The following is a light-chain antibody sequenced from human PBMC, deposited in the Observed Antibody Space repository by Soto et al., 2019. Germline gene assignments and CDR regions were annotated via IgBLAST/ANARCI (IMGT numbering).Light chain of an antibody. CDR1: QSISSY. Sequence: DIQMTQSPSSLSASVGDRVTITCRASQSISSYLNWYQQKPGKAPKLLIYAASSLQSGVPSRFSRSGSVTDFTLTISSLQPEDFATYYCQHSYSTLWTFGQGTKVEIK. V-gene: IGKV1-39*01. CDR3: QHSYSTLWT. J-gene: IGKJ1*01. CDR2: AAS.